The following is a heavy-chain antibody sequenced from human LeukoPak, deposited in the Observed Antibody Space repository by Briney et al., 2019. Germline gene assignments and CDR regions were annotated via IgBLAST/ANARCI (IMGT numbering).Heavy chain of an antibody. CDR1: GVSISSSNW. CDR3: ATVRRGHHIWFGELRDAFDI. Sequence: ASETLSLTCAVSGVSISSSNWWSWVRQPPGKGLEWIGENYHSGSNNYNPSLKCRVTISVDKSKNQFSLKLSSVTAADTAVYYCATVRRGHHIWFGELRDAFDIWGQGTMVTVSS. CDR2: NYHSGSN. V-gene: IGHV4-4*02. J-gene: IGHJ3*02. D-gene: IGHD3-10*01.